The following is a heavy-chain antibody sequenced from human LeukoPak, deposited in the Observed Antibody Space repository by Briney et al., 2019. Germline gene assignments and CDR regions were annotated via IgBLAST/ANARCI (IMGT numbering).Heavy chain of an antibody. Sequence: SETLSLTCTVSGGSISSYYWSWIRQPPGKGLEWIGYIYYSGSTNYNPSLKSRVTISVDTSKNQFSLKLSSVTAADTAVYYCASGGYCSSISCYAPFDYWGQGTLVTVSS. CDR2: IYYSGST. J-gene: IGHJ4*02. CDR1: GGSISSYY. V-gene: IGHV4-59*01. D-gene: IGHD2-2*03. CDR3: ASGGYCSSISCYAPFDY.